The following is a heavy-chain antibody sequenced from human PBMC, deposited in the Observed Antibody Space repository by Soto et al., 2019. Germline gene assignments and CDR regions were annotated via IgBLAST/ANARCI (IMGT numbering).Heavy chain of an antibody. CDR1: GGSISSYY. CDR3: ARPTYTSASPFDS. J-gene: IGHJ4*02. CDR2: IYYSGST. V-gene: IGHV4-59*01. Sequence: PSETLSLTCTVSGGSISSYYWSWVRQPPGKGLEWIGYIYYSGSTNYNPSLKSRVTISVDTSKNQFSLKLSSVTAADTAVYYCARPTYTSASPFDSWGQGTLVTVSS. D-gene: IGHD3-16*01.